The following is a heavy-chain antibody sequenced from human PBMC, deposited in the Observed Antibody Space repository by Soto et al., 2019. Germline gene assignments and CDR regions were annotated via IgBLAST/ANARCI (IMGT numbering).Heavy chain of an antibody. CDR1: GVSISSYY. CDR3: ARGPPLYGFWNGYYTH. CDR2: IYYSGST. J-gene: IGHJ4*02. D-gene: IGHD3-3*01. V-gene: IGHV4-59*01. Sequence: SDTLSLTCTVSGVSISSYYWSWILQPPGKGLEWIGYIYYSGSTNYNPSLKSRVTISVDTSKNQFSLKLSSVTAADTAVYYCARGPPLYGFWNGYYTHWGQGTLVIVSS.